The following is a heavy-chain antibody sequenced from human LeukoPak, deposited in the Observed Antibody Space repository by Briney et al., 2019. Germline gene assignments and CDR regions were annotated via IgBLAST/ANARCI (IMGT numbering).Heavy chain of an antibody. CDR3: AGGPGFLIDC. V-gene: IGHV3-7*01. Sequence: GGPLRLSCAASGFTFSSYWMSWVRQAPGKGLEWVANIKQDGSEKHYVDSVKGRLTISRDNAKNLLYLQMNSLRVEDTAVYYCAGGPGFLIDCWGQGTLVTVSS. D-gene: IGHD3-3*01. CDR2: IKQDGSEK. J-gene: IGHJ4*02. CDR1: GFTFSSYW.